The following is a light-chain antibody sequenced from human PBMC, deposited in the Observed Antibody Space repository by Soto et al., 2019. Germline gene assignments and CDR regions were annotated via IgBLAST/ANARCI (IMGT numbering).Light chain of an antibody. Sequence: DIQMTQSPSSVSASVGDTVTITCRASQSISSWLAWYQQKPGTVPKLLIYAASSSQSGVPSRFSGSGAGTEFTLTITSLQPEDFGTYYCQQGDSFPITFGQGTRLEIK. V-gene: IGKV1-12*01. CDR1: QSISSW. CDR3: QQGDSFPIT. CDR2: AAS. J-gene: IGKJ5*01.